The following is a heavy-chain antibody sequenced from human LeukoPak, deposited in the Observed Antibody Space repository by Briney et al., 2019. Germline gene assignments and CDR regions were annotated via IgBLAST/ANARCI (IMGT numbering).Heavy chain of an antibody. CDR1: GYTFTSYG. V-gene: IGHV1-18*01. D-gene: IGHD4-11*01. J-gene: IGHJ6*03. CDR3: ARAPSRYSNVERSVGRWFYYYMDV. Sequence: ASVKVSCKASGYTFTSYGISWVRLAPGQGLEWMGWISAYNGNTNYAQKLQGGVTMTTDTSTSTAYMELRSLGPDDTAVYYCARAPSRYSNVERSVGRWFYYYMDVWGQGTTVTVSS. CDR2: ISAYNGNT.